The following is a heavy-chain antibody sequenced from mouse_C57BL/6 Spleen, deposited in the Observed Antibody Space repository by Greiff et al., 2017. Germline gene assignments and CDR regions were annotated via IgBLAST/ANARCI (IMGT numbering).Heavy chain of an antibody. CDR1: GYTFTSYW. V-gene: IGHV1-64*01. CDR3: ANYYDYDGGDY. D-gene: IGHD2-4*01. CDR2: INPNSGST. Sequence: QVQLQQPGAELVKPGASVKLSCKASGYTFTSYWMHWVKQRPGQGLEWIGMINPNSGSTNYNEKFKSKATLTVDKSSSTAYMQLSSLTSEDSAVYYCANYYDYDGGDYWGQGTTLTVSS. J-gene: IGHJ2*01.